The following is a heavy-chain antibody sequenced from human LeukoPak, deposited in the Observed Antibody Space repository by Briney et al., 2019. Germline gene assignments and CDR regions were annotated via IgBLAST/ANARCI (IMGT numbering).Heavy chain of an antibody. CDR3: ARDRGRIGSYCGSGSYYNTYWYFDL. V-gene: IGHV1-18*01. CDR1: GYTFTSYG. CDR2: ISAYNGNT. Sequence: ASVKVSCKASGYTFTSYGISWVRQAPGQGLEWMGWISAYNGNTNYAQKLQGRVTMTTDTSTSTAYMELRSLRSDDTAVYYCARDRGRIGSYCGSGSYYNTYWYFDLWGRGTLVTVSS. J-gene: IGHJ2*01. D-gene: IGHD3-10*01.